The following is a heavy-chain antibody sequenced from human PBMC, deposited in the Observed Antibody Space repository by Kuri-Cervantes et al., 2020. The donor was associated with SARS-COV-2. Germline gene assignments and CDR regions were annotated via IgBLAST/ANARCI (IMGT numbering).Heavy chain of an antibody. Sequence: GGSLRLSCAASGFTFDDYAMHWVRQAPGKGLEWVSGISWNSGSRGYADSVKGRFTISRDNAKNSLYLQMNSLRAEDTAVYYCARFGDDFWSGYSPYYYYGMDVWGQGTTVTVSS. D-gene: IGHD3-3*01. CDR3: ARFGDDFWSGYSPYYYYGMDV. CDR1: GFTFDDYA. CDR2: ISWNSGSR. J-gene: IGHJ6*02. V-gene: IGHV3-9*01.